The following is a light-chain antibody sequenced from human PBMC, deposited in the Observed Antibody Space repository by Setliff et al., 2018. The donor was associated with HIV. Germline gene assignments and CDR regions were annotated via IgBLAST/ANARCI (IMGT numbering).Light chain of an antibody. CDR2: STN. Sequence: QSALTQPPSASGTPGQRVTIPCSGSSSNIGSNAVNWYQQFPGTAPKLLIYSTNQRPSGVPDRFSGSKSGNTASLTISGLQAEDEAEYYCCSYASGSTFVFGTGTKVTVL. CDR3: CSYASGSTFV. V-gene: IGLV1-44*01. CDR1: SSNIGSNA. J-gene: IGLJ1*01.